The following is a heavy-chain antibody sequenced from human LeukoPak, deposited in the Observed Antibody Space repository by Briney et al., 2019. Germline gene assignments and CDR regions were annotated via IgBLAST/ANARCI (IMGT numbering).Heavy chain of an antibody. Sequence: GSSVKVSCKASGGTFSSYAISWVRQAPGQGLEWMGRIIPIFGTANYAQKFQGRVTITTDESTSTAYMELSSLRSEDTAVYYCARDTAMVNYYYYYMDVWGKGTTVIVSS. CDR1: GGTFSSYA. J-gene: IGHJ6*03. CDR2: IIPIFGTA. V-gene: IGHV1-69*05. D-gene: IGHD5-18*01. CDR3: ARDTAMVNYYYYYMDV.